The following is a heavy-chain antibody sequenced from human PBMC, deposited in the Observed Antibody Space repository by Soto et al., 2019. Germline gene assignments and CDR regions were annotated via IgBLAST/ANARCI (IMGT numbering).Heavy chain of an antibody. V-gene: IGHV3-21*01. CDR1: GFTFSSYS. Sequence: VQLVESGGGLVKPGGSLRLSCAASGFTFSSYSMNWVRQAPGKGLEWVSSISSRSSYIYYADSVKGRFTISRDNAKNSLYLQMNSLRAEGTAVYYCARDLTVTQYFDYWGQGTLVTVSS. CDR2: ISSRSSYI. J-gene: IGHJ4*02. D-gene: IGHD4-17*01. CDR3: ARDLTVTQYFDY.